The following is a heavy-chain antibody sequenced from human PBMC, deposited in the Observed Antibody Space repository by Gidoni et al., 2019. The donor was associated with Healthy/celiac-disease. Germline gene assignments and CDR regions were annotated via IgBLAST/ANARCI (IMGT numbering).Heavy chain of an antibody. CDR1: GFTFSTFG. CDR3: ARDRHVR. CDR2: IWYDGSNK. V-gene: IGHV3-33*01. J-gene: IGHJ4*02. Sequence: QVPLVASGGGVVQPGRSLRLSCAGSGFTFSTFGMHWVRQAPGKGLEWVAVIWYDGSNKYYADSVKGRFTISRDNSKNTLYLQMNSLRAEDTAVYYCARDRHVRWGQGTLVTVSS.